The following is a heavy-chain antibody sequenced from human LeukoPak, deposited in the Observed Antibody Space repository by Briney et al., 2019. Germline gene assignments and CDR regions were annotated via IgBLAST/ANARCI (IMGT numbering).Heavy chain of an antibody. V-gene: IGHV4-39*07. CDR1: GGSISSSSYY. CDR2: INHSGST. CDR3: ARGVAFDI. Sequence: SETLSLTCTVSGGSISSSSYYWSWIRQPPGKGLEWIGEINHSGSTNYNPSLKSRVTISVDTSKNQFSLKLSSVTAADTAVYYCARGVAFDIWGQGTMVTVSS. J-gene: IGHJ3*02.